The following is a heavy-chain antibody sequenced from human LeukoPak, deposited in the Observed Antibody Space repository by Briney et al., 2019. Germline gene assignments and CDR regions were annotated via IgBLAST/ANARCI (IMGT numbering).Heavy chain of an antibody. CDR2: IYYSGST. Sequence: PSETLSLTCTVSGGSISSSSYYWGWIRQPPGKGLEWIGSIYYSGSTYYNPSLKSRVTISVDTSKSQFSLKLSSATAADTAVYYCATDPYVGLVHGANWFDPWGQGTLVTVSS. CDR1: GGSISSSSYY. J-gene: IGHJ5*02. D-gene: IGHD6-19*01. CDR3: ATDPYVGLVHGANWFDP. V-gene: IGHV4-39*07.